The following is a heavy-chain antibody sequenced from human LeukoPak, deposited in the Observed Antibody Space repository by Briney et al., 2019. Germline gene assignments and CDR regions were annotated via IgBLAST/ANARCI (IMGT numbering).Heavy chain of an antibody. CDR1: GGSISSGGYY. J-gene: IGHJ5*02. CDR3: ARDDDYYDSSGFDP. CDR2: IYYSGST. V-gene: IGHV4-31*03. D-gene: IGHD3-22*01. Sequence: SQTLSLTCTVSGGSISSGGYYWSWIRQHPGKGLEWIGYIYYSGSTYYNPSLKSRVTISVDTSKNQFSLKLSSVTAADTAVYYCARDDDYYDSSGFDPWGPGTLVTVSS.